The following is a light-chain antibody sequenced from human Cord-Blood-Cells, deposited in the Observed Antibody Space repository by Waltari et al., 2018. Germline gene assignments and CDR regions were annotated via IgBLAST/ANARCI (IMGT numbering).Light chain of an antibody. V-gene: IGLV2-23*01. CDR2: EGS. CDR1: SSDVGSYNL. J-gene: IGLJ3*02. CDR3: CSYAGSSNWV. Sequence: QSALTQPASVSGSPGQSITISCTGTSSDVGSYNLVSWYQQHPGKAPKLMLYEGSKRPSGVSNRFSCSKSGNTASLTISGLQAEDEADYYCCSYAGSSNWVFGGGTKLTVL.